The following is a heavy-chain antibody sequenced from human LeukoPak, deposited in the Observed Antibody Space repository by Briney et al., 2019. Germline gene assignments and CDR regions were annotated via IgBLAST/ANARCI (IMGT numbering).Heavy chain of an antibody. D-gene: IGHD2-2*01. Sequence: GGSLRLSCAASGFTFSTYEMHWVRQAPGKGLEWVAVISHDGNDQYYADSVKGRFTISRDNSKNALYLQMNSLRLEDTAVYYCARDRDCSRTSCFNAFDVWGQGTVAIVSS. J-gene: IGHJ3*01. V-gene: IGHV3-30*04. CDR3: ARDRDCSRTSCFNAFDV. CDR2: ISHDGNDQ. CDR1: GFTFSTYE.